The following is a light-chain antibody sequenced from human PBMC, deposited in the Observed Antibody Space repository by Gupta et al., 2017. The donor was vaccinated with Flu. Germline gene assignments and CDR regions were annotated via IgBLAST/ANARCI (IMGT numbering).Light chain of an antibody. CDR2: KVS. CDR3: MQGTHWTPRYA. CDR1: QSLVYSDGNTY. Sequence: DVVMTQSPLSLPVTLGQPASISCRSSQSLVYSDGNTYLNWFQQRPGQSPRRLIYKVSNRDSGVPDRVSGSGSGTDFTLKISRVEAEDVGVYYCMQGTHWTPRYAFGQGTKLEIK. V-gene: IGKV2-30*01. J-gene: IGKJ2*01.